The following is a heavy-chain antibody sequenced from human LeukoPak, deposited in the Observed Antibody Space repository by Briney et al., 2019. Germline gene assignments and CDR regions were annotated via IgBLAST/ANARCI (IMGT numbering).Heavy chain of an antibody. CDR3: ARGKGRDLPYYFDY. V-gene: IGHV3-21*01. CDR1: GFTFSNYA. CDR2: ISSSSYI. D-gene: IGHD3-10*01. J-gene: IGHJ4*02. Sequence: GGSLRLSCAASGFTFSNYAMHWVRQAPGKGLEWVSSISSSSYIYYADSVKGRFTISRDNAKNSLYLQMNSLRAEDTAVYYCARGKGRDLPYYFDYWGQGTLVTVSS.